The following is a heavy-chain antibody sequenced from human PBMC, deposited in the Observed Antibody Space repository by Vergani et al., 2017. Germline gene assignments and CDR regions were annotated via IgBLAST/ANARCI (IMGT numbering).Heavy chain of an antibody. J-gene: IGHJ4*02. D-gene: IGHD3-9*01. V-gene: IGHV1-46*03. Sequence: QVQVVQSGAEVKKSGALVKVSCKTSGYTFSNYYMHWVRQAPGQGLEWMGIINPSGGHTNYAQKFQGRVTMTRDTSTSTVYMELSSLRSEDTAIYYCARGDYSILTGCRYWGQGTLVTVSA. CDR3: ARGDYSILTGCRY. CDR2: INPSGGHT. CDR1: GYTFSNYY.